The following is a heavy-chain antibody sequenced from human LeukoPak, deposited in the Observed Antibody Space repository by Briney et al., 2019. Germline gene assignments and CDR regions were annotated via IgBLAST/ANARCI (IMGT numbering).Heavy chain of an antibody. CDR3: AKDNAYYFEY. CDR1: GFTFSNYV. J-gene: IGHJ4*02. CDR2: IWYDGSNK. Sequence: PGRSLRLSCAASGFTFSNYVMHWVRQAPGKGLEWVAVIWYDGSNKYYADSVKDRFTISRDNSKNTLYLQMNSPRAEDTAVYYCAKDNAYYFEYWGQGTLVTVSS. V-gene: IGHV3-33*06.